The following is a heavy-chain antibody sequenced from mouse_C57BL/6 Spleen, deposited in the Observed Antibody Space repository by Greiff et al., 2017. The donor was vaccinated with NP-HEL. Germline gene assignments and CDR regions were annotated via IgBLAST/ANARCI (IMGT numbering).Heavy chain of an antibody. J-gene: IGHJ4*01. CDR2: IDPSDSET. CDR3: ARRTGTGAMYY. V-gene: IGHV1-52*01. CDR1: GYTFTSYW. Sequence: QVQLQQPGAELVRPGSSVKLSCKASGYTFTSYWMHWVKQRPIQGLEWIGNIDPSDSETHYNQKFKDKATLTVDKSSSTAYMQLSRLTSEDSAVYYCARRTGTGAMYYWGQGTSVTVSS. D-gene: IGHD4-1*01.